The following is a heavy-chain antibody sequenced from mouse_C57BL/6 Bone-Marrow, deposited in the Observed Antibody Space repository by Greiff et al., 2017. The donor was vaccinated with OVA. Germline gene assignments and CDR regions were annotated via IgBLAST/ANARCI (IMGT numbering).Heavy chain of an antibody. V-gene: IGHV1-69*01. CDR3: ALGGTTGYFDY. Sequence: VQLQQPGAELVMPGASVKLSCKASGYTFTSYWMHWVKQRPGQGLEWIGEIDPSDSYPNYNQKFKGKSTLTVDKSSSTAYMQLSSLTSEDSAVYYCALGGTTGYFDYWGQGTTLTVSS. D-gene: IGHD2-14*01. CDR2: IDPSDSYP. CDR1: GYTFTSYW. J-gene: IGHJ2*01.